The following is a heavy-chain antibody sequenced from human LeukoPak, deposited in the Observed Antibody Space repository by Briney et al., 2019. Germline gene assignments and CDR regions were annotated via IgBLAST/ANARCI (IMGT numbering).Heavy chain of an antibody. V-gene: IGHV3-30-3*01. CDR2: ISYDGSNK. CDR1: GFTFSSYA. J-gene: IGHJ6*02. D-gene: IGHD3-22*01. Sequence: GRSLRLSCAASGFTFSSYAMHWVRQAPGKGLEWVAVISYDGSNKYYADSVKGRFTISRDNSKNTLYLQMNSLRAEDTALYYCAKGYYYDSSGYSGPYYYGMDVWGQGTTVTVSS. CDR3: AKGYYYDSSGYSGPYYYGMDV.